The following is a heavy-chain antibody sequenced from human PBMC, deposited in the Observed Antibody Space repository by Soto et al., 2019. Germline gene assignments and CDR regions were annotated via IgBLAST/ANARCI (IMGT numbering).Heavy chain of an antibody. D-gene: IGHD6-13*01. CDR2: IKRKSDGGTT. J-gene: IGHJ4*02. V-gene: IGHV3-15*01. Sequence: EVQLVESGGGLVKPGGSLRLSCTASGFTFSDAWMTWVRQAPGKGLEWVGRIKRKSDGGTTDYAAPVKGRFIISRDDSKNTLYLQMNSLKSEDTAVYYCTTPVGYSRNWRRYFEKWGQGTLVTVSS. CDR1: GFTFSDAW. CDR3: TTPVGYSRNWRRYFEK.